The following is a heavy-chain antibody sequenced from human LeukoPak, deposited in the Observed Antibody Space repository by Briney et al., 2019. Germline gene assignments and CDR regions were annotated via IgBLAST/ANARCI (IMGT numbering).Heavy chain of an antibody. D-gene: IGHD5-12*01. V-gene: IGHV4-59*08. CDR3: ARHRGYSGYEPFDY. CDR1: DGSISSYY. J-gene: IGHJ4*02. CDR2: IYYSGST. Sequence: PSETLSLTCTVSDGSISSYYWSWIRQPPGEGLEWIGYIYYSGSTNYNPSLKSRVTISVDTSKNQFSLKLSSVTAADTAVYYCARHRGYSGYEPFDYWGQGTLVTVSS.